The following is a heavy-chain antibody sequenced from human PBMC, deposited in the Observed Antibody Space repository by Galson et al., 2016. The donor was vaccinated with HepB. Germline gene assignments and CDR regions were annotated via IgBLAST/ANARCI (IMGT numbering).Heavy chain of an antibody. CDR3: AKDPDSGRNLAADS. V-gene: IGHV3-23*01. J-gene: IGHJ4*02. CDR1: GFTFKNFA. D-gene: IGHD1-26*01. CDR2: ISDGGHRR. Sequence: SLRLSCAASGFTFKNFAMSWVRQGPGRGLEWVSAISDGGHRRYYAASVKGRFTVSRDNSKNTVWLQMNSLRAEDTALYHCAKDPDSGRNLAADSWGQGTLVTVSS.